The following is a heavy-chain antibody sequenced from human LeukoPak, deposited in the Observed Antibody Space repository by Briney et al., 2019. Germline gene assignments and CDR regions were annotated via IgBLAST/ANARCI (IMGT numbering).Heavy chain of an antibody. CDR2: TYPGDSNT. V-gene: IGHV5-51*01. J-gene: IGHJ4*02. CDR1: GYNFAIYW. Sequence: GESLKISFKGSGYNFAIYWIGWVRRMPGKSLEWMGLTYPGDSNTRYSPSFQGQVTISADKSINTAYLQWSSLKASDTAMYFSARRRAVAGIYYFDYWGQGSLVTVSS. D-gene: IGHD6-19*01. CDR3: ARRRAVAGIYYFDY.